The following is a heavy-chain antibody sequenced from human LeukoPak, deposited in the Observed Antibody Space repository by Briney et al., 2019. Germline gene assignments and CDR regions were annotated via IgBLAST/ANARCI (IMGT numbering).Heavy chain of an antibody. J-gene: IGHJ4*02. CDR2: INPNSGGT. V-gene: IGHV1-2*02. CDR1: GYSFTGYY. CDR3: ARAGYTGFDSGY. Sequence: ASVKVSCKASGYSFTGYYMHWVRQAPGQGLEWMGWINPNSGGTNYEQKFQGRVTMTRDTSISTAYMELSRLTSADTAVYYCARAGYTGFDSGYWGQGTLVTVSS. D-gene: IGHD5-12*01.